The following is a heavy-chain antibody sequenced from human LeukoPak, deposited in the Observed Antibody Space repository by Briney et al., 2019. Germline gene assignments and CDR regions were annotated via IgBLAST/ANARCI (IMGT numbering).Heavy chain of an antibody. CDR1: GGSISSSSYY. D-gene: IGHD5-18*01. Sequence: PSETLSLTCTVSGGSISSSSYYWGWIRQPPGKGPEWIGSIYYSGSTYYNPSLKSRVTISVDTSKNQFSLKLSSVTAADTAVYYCARHAGYSYWGSTNYFDYWGQGTLVTVSS. CDR2: IYYSGST. J-gene: IGHJ4*02. V-gene: IGHV4-39*01. CDR3: ARHAGYSYWGSTNYFDY.